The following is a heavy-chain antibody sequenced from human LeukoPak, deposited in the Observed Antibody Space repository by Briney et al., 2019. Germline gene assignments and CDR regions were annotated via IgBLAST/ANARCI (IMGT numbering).Heavy chain of an antibody. J-gene: IGHJ4*02. Sequence: PSETLSLTCTVSGGSISSSSYYWGWIRQPPGKGLEWIGSIYYSGSTYYNPSLKSRVTISVDTSKNQFSLKLSSVTAADTAVYYCARDQGSGWSPYDYWGQGTLVTVSS. CDR2: IYYSGST. D-gene: IGHD6-19*01. V-gene: IGHV4-39*07. CDR3: ARDQGSGWSPYDY. CDR1: GGSISSSSYY.